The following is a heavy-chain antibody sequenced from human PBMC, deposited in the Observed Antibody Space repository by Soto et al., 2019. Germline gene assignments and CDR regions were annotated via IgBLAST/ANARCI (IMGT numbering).Heavy chain of an antibody. CDR3: ARDPQGFGFNYYFDY. D-gene: IGHD3-10*01. Sequence: GGSLRLSCAASGFIFGDYWMSWIRQAPGKGLEWVANTRQDGGEKNFVDSVKGRFTISRDNSKNTLYLQMNSLRAEDTAVYYCARDPQGFGFNYYFDYWGQGTPVTVSS. CDR1: GFIFGDYW. CDR2: TRQDGGEK. J-gene: IGHJ4*02. V-gene: IGHV3-7*01.